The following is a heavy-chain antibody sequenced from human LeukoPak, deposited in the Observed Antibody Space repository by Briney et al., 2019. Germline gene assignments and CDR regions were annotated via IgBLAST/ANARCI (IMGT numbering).Heavy chain of an antibody. CDR1: GFTFSSYS. Sequence: GWSLRLSCAASGFTFSSYSMNWVRQAPGKGLEWVSYISSSISTIYYADSVKGRFTISRDNAKNSLYLQMNSLRAEDTAVYYCARDAAPSSYYYDSSGYYYHCWFDPWGQGTLVTVSS. CDR2: ISSSISTI. J-gene: IGHJ5*02. V-gene: IGHV3-48*04. D-gene: IGHD3-22*01. CDR3: ARDAAPSSYYYDSSGYYYHCWFDP.